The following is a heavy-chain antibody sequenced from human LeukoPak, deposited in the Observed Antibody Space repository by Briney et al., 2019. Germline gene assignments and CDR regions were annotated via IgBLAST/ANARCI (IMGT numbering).Heavy chain of an antibody. J-gene: IGHJ5*02. CDR2: IYTSGST. V-gene: IGHV4-61*05. CDR1: GGSISSSSYY. CDR3: ARGPLTVTRGFDP. D-gene: IGHD4-17*01. Sequence: SETLSLTCTVSGGSISSSSYYWGWIRQPPGKGLEWIGRIYTSGSTNYNPSLKTRVTMSVDTSKNQFSLKLSSVTAADTAVYYCARGPLTVTRGFDPWGQGTLVTVSS.